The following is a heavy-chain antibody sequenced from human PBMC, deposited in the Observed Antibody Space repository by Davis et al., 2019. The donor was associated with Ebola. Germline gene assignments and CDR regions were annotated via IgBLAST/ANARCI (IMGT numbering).Heavy chain of an antibody. V-gene: IGHV3-30-3*01. CDR3: ARERNYGNYYYGMDV. J-gene: IGHJ6*02. Sequence: GGSLRLSCAASGFTFSSYAMHWVRQAPGKGLELVAVISYDGSNKYYADSVKGRFTISRDNSKNTLYLQMNSLRAEDTAVYYCARERNYGNYYYGMDVWGQGTTVTVSS. CDR1: GFTFSSYA. D-gene: IGHD1-7*01. CDR2: ISYDGSNK.